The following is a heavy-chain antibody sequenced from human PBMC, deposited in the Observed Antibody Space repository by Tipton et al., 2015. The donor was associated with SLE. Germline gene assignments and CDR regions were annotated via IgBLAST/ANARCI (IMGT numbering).Heavy chain of an antibody. CDR2: ITSSGSYT. CDR3: ARQTNYMDV. Sequence: SLRLSCAASGFTFSDYYMSWIRQAPGKGLEWVSYITSSGSYTNYADSVKGRFTISRDNAKNSLFLQMNTLRAEDTAVYYCARQTNYMDVWGKGTTVTVSS. V-gene: IGHV3-11*06. CDR1: GFTFSDYY. J-gene: IGHJ6*03.